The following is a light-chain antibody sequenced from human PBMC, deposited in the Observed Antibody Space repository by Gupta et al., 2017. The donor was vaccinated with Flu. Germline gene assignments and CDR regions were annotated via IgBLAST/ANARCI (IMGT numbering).Light chain of an antibody. Sequence: IQLTQSPSTLSASVGDRVTITCRASQSINNWLAWYQQKPGKAPKLLIYKASSLQSGVPSRFSGSGSGTEFSLTISSLQPDDFAIYYCHQYNSYSPETFGQGTKLEIK. CDR1: QSINNW. J-gene: IGKJ2*01. V-gene: IGKV1-5*03. CDR2: KAS. CDR3: HQYNSYSPET.